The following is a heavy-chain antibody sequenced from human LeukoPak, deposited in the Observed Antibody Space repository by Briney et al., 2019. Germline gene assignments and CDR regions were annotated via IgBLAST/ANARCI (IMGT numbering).Heavy chain of an antibody. V-gene: IGHV4-39*01. D-gene: IGHD6-6*01. Sequence: PSETLSLTCTVSGGSISSSSYSWGWIRQPPGKGLEWIGSIYYSGSTYYNPSLKSRVTISVDTSKNQFSLKLSSVTAADTAVYYCASIIAARVRGPSKRSDYWGQGALVTVSS. CDR1: GGSISSSSYS. CDR2: IYYSGST. J-gene: IGHJ4*02. CDR3: ASIIAARVRGPSKRSDY.